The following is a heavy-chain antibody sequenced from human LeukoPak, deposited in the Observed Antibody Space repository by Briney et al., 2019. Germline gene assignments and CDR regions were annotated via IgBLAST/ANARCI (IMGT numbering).Heavy chain of an antibody. CDR1: GFTFSSYA. J-gene: IGHJ4*02. CDR2: ISYDGSNK. D-gene: IGHD4-23*01. CDR3: AREMGGNALDY. Sequence: GRSLRLSCAASGFTFSSYAMHWVRQAPGKGLEWVAVISYDGSNKYYADSVEGRFTISRDNSKNTLYLQMNSLRAEDTAVYYCAREMGGNALDYGGQGTLVTVSS. V-gene: IGHV3-30*04.